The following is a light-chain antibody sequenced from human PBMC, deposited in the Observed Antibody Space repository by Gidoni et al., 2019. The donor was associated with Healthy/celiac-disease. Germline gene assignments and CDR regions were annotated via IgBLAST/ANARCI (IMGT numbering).Light chain of an antibody. J-gene: IGKJ3*01. CDR1: QGISSY. CDR2: AAS. V-gene: IGKV1-9*01. CDR3: QQHNSYPRT. Sequence: DVKLSQSTSFLSASVGDRVTLTCRASQGISSYFAWYQQKPGKAPELLIYAASTLQSGVPSRFSGSGSGTEFTLTISRLQPEDFATYFCQQHNSYPRTFGPGTKVDIK.